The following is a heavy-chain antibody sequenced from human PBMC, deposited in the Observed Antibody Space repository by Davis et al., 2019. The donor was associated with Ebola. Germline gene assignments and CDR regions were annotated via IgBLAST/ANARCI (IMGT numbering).Heavy chain of an antibody. CDR2: IKQDGSEK. V-gene: IGHV3-7*01. CDR1: GFNFSSYW. CDR3: AREMGSGYDWGLDY. J-gene: IGHJ4*02. D-gene: IGHD5-12*01. Sequence: PGGSLRLSCAASGFNFSSYWMSWVRQAPGKGLEWVANIKQDGSEKYYVDSVKGRFTISRDNAKNSLYLQMNSLRAEDTAVYYCAREMGSGYDWGLDYWGQGTLVTVSS.